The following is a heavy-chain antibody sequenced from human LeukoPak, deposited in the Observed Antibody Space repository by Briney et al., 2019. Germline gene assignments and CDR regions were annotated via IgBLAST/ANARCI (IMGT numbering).Heavy chain of an antibody. Sequence: GGSLRLSCAASGFTFSSYWMHWVRQAPGKGLVWVSRINSDGSSTSYADSEKGRFTISSDNAKNTLYLQMNRLRAEDTAVYYCAREAYGGNGVDYWGQGTLVTVSS. J-gene: IGHJ4*02. CDR1: GFTFSSYW. V-gene: IGHV3-74*01. D-gene: IGHD4-23*01. CDR2: INSDGSST. CDR3: AREAYGGNGVDY.